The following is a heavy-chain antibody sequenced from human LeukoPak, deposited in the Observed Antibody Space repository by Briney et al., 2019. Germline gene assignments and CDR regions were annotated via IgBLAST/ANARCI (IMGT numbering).Heavy chain of an antibody. D-gene: IGHD3-22*01. V-gene: IGHV3-23*01. Sequence: GGSLRLSCAASGFTFSSYGMSWVRQAPGKGLEWVSAISGSGGSTYYADSVKGRFTISRDNSKNTLYLQMNSLRAEDTAVYYCAKVRTYYYDSSGFDYWGQGTLVTVSS. CDR3: AKVRTYYYDSSGFDY. CDR2: ISGSGGST. CDR1: GFTFSSYG. J-gene: IGHJ4*02.